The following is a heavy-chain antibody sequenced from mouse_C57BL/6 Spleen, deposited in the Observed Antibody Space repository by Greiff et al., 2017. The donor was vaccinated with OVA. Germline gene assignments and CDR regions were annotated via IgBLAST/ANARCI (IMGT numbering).Heavy chain of an antibody. CDR3: ARYPITTVVEDYFDD. V-gene: IGHV1-26*01. Sequence: VQLQQSGPELVKPGASVKISCKASGYTFTDYYMNWVKQSHGKSLEWIGDINPNNGGTSYNQKFKGKATLTVDKSSSTAYMELRSLTSEDSAVYYCARYPITTVVEDYFDDWGQGTTLTVSS. CDR2: INPNNGGT. J-gene: IGHJ2*01. CDR1: GYTFTDYY. D-gene: IGHD1-1*01.